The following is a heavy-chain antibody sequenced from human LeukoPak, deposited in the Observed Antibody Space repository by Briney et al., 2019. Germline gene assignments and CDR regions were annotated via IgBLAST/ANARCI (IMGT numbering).Heavy chain of an antibody. CDR3: ARENLGLGAFDI. D-gene: IGHD3-16*01. V-gene: IGHV1-46*01. Sequence: ASVKVSCKASGYTFTSYYMHWVRQAPGQGLEWMGIINPSGGSTSYAQKFQGRVTMTRDTSTSTVYMKLSSLRSEDTAVYYCARENLGLGAFDIWGQGTMVTVSS. CDR2: INPSGGST. CDR1: GYTFTSYY. J-gene: IGHJ3*02.